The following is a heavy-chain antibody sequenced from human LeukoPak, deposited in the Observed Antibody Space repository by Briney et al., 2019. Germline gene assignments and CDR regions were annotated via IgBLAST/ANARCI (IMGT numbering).Heavy chain of an antibody. Sequence: SVKVSCKASGSTFSSYAISWVRQAPGQGLEWMGGIIPIFGTANYAQKFQGRVTITADESTSTAYMELSSLRSEDTAVYYCARVGALSGSYYIDGAFDIWGQGTMVTVSS. D-gene: IGHD1-26*01. J-gene: IGHJ3*02. V-gene: IGHV1-69*13. CDR1: GSTFSSYA. CDR2: IIPIFGTA. CDR3: ARVGALSGSYYIDGAFDI.